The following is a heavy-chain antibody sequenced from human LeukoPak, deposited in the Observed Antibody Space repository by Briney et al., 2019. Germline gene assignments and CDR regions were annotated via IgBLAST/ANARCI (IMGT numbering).Heavy chain of an antibody. CDR1: GGTFSSYA. Sequence: SVKVSCKASGGTFSSYAISWVRQAPGQGLEWMGGIIPIFGTANYAQKFQGRVTITTDESTSTAYMELSSLRSEDTAVYYCARAAYYYDSSGYYYYWYFDLWGRGTLVTVSS. J-gene: IGHJ2*01. D-gene: IGHD3-22*01. V-gene: IGHV1-69*05. CDR3: ARAAYYYDSSGYYYYWYFDL. CDR2: IIPIFGTA.